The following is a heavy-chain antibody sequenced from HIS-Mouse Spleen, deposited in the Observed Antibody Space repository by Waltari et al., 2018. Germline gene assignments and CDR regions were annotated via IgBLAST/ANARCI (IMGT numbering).Heavy chain of an antibody. CDR3: QTSRSIVGATAAEYFQH. V-gene: IGHV3-33*01. Sequence: QVQLVESGGGVVQPGRSLRLSCAASGFTFSSYGMHWVRQAPGKGLEWVAVIWYDGSNKYYADSVKGRFTISRDNSKNTLYLQMNSLRAEDTAVYYCQTSRSIVGATAAEYFQHWGQGTLVTVSS. D-gene: IGHD1-26*01. CDR2: IWYDGSNK. CDR1: GFTFSSYG. J-gene: IGHJ1*01.